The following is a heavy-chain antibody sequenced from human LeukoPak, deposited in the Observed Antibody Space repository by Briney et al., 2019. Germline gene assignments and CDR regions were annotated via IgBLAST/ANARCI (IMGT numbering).Heavy chain of an antibody. J-gene: IGHJ5*02. CDR1: GFSLSTTTMG. CDR2: IFWDDDK. D-gene: IGHD3-9*01. Sequence: SGPTLVKPTQTLTLTCNFSGFSLSTTTMGVGWIRQPPGKALEWLALIFWDDDKQYSPSLKSRLTITKDTSKNQVVLTMTNMDAVDTATYYCAHYITTILHHWGQGALVTVSS. V-gene: IGHV2-5*02. CDR3: AHYITTILHH.